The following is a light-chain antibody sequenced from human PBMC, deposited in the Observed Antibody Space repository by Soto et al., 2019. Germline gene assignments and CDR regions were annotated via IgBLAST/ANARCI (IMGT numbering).Light chain of an antibody. CDR3: QQFDTYSSWT. CDR2: KAS. CDR1: QSISSW. J-gene: IGKJ1*01. V-gene: IGKV1-5*03. Sequence: DIQMTQSPSTLSASVGDRVTITCRASQSISSWLAWYQQKPGKAPKLLIYKASILETGVPSRFSGSGSETEFTLTISSLPPDDFATYYGQQFDTYSSWTFGQGPKVEIK.